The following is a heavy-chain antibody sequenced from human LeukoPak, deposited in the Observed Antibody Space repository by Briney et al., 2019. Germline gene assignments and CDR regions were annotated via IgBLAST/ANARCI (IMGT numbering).Heavy chain of an antibody. D-gene: IGHD6-13*01. J-gene: IGHJ4*02. CDR1: GYTFSTYD. CDR2: VNPKSGKI. CDR3: ARALALAY. Sequence: GASAKVSCKAPGYTFSTYDINWVRQASGQGLEWMGGVNPKSGKIGYARKFQGRLTITTNTSISTAYMELNSLTSEDTAVYYCARALALAYWGQGTLVSVSS. V-gene: IGHV1-8*03.